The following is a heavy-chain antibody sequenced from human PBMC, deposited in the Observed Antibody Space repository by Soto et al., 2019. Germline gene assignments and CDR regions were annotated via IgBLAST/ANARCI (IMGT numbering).Heavy chain of an antibody. CDR1: GGSISSYY. Sequence: SETLSLTCTVSGGSISSYYWSWIRQPPGKGLEWIGYIYYSGSTNYNPSLKSRVTISVDTSKNQFSLKLSSVTAADTAVYYCARGLRQWLVTAWAQGSLVTVSS. CDR2: IYYSGST. CDR3: ARGLRQWLVTA. V-gene: IGHV4-59*01. D-gene: IGHD6-19*01. J-gene: IGHJ5*02.